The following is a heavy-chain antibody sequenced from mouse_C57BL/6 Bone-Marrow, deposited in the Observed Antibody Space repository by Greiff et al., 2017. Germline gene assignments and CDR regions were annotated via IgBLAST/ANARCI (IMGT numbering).Heavy chain of an antibody. CDR3: ARSGLSYYARDY. D-gene: IGHD3-1*01. V-gene: IGHV1-82*01. Sequence: VQLQQSGPELVKPGASVKISCKASGYAFSSSWMNWVKQRPGKGLEWIGRIYPGDGDTYYNGQFKGKATLTADKSSSTAYMQLSRRTSEDSAVYVCARSGLSYYARDYWGQGTSVTVSS. J-gene: IGHJ4*01. CDR2: IYPGDGDT. CDR1: GYAFSSSW.